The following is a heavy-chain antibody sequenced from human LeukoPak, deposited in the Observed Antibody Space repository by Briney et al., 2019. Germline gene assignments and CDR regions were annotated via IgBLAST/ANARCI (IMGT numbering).Heavy chain of an antibody. CDR1: GYTFTSYG. D-gene: IGHD6-13*01. J-gene: IGHJ4*02. CDR3: ARDGGGYSSSWFPSPPFDY. V-gene: IGHV1-18*01. Sequence: ASVKVSCKASGYTFTSYGISWVRQAPGQGLEWMGWISAYNGNTNYAQKLQGRVTMTTDTSTSTAYMELRSLRSDDTAVYYCARDGGGYSSSWFPSPPFDYWGQGTLVTVSS. CDR2: ISAYNGNT.